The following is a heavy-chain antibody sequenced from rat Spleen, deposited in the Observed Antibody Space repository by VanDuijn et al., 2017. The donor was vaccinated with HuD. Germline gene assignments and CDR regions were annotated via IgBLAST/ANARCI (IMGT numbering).Heavy chain of an antibody. CDR3: ARWNYPGSYGDY. D-gene: IGHD1-4*01. CDR1: GYSITSNY. V-gene: IGHV3-1*01. Sequence: EVQLQESGPGLVKPSQSLSLTCSVTGYSITSNYWGWIRKFPGNKLEWIGRISYSGSTKYSPSLESRISITRDTSQNQFFLRWSSVTTDDATTYYCARWNYPGSYGDYWGQGVMVTVSS. J-gene: IGHJ2*01. CDR2: ISYSGST.